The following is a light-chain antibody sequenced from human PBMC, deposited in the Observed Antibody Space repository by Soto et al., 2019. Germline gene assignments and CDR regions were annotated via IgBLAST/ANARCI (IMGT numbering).Light chain of an antibody. CDR3: QQYNNWPLT. CDR2: GAS. J-gene: IGKJ4*01. V-gene: IGKV3-15*01. Sequence: EIVMTQSPATLSVSPGGRATLSCRASQSVSSNLAWYQQKRGQAPRLLIYGASTRATGIPVRFSGSGSGTEFTLTISSLQSEDFAVYYCQQYNNWPLTFGGGTKVDIK. CDR1: QSVSSN.